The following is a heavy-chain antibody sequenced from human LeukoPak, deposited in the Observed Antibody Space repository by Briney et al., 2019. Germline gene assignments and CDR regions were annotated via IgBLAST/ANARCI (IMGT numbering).Heavy chain of an antibody. D-gene: IGHD3/OR15-3a*01. V-gene: IGHV1-18*01. CDR3: ARGHWTGLRSDDYYYYGMDV. CDR1: GYTFTSYG. J-gene: IGHJ6*02. Sequence: PRASVKVSCKASGYTFTSYGISWVRQAPGQGLEWMGWISAYNGNTNYAQKLQGRVTMTTDTSTSTAYMELRSLRSDDTAVYYCARGHWTGLRSDDYYYYGMDVWGQGTTVTVSS. CDR2: ISAYNGNT.